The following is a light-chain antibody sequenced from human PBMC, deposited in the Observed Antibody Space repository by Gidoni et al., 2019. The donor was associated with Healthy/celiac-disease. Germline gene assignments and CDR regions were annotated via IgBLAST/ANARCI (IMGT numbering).Light chain of an antibody. Sequence: QSVLTQPPSVSGAPGRRVTISCTGSSSNIGAGYDVHWYQHLPGTAPKLLIYANSNRPSGVPDRFSGSKSGTSASLASTGLQAEDEADYYCQSYDSSLSGWVFGGGTKLTVL. CDR3: QSYDSSLSGWV. CDR1: SSNIGAGYD. V-gene: IGLV1-40*01. J-gene: IGLJ3*02. CDR2: ANS.